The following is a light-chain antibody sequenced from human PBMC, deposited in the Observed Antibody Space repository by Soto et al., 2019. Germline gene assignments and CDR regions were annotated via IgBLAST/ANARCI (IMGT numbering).Light chain of an antibody. J-gene: IGLJ3*02. CDR1: SSDVGGYNY. V-gene: IGLV2-8*01. Sequence: QSALTQPPSASGSSGRSVTISCTGASSDVGGYNYVSWYQQQPGKAPKLVIYEVSERPSGVPDRFSGSKSGNTASLTVSGLQAEDVADYYCSSYAGSNNLVFGGGTKLTV. CDR2: EVS. CDR3: SSYAGSNNLV.